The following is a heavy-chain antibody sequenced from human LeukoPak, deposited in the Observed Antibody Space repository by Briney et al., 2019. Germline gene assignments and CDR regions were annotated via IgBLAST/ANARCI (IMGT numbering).Heavy chain of an antibody. J-gene: IGHJ4*02. CDR3: AQGPYGDQTYYFDC. D-gene: IGHD4-17*01. Sequence: PGGSLRLSCAASGFTFSSYAMTWVRQAPGKGLEWVSTISASGISTYYADSVKGRFTISRDNSKNTLYLQMNSLRAEDTAVYYCAQGPYGDQTYYFDCWGQGTLVTVSS. CDR1: GFTFSSYA. V-gene: IGHV3-23*01. CDR2: ISASGIST.